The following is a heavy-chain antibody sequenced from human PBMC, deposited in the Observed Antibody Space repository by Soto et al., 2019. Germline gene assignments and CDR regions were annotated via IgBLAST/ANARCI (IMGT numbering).Heavy chain of an antibody. CDR3: AREHDYAFGY. J-gene: IGHJ4*02. Sequence: LSLACTISGGPISGGDYYWSWIRQPPGKGLEWIGYIYYSGSTYYNPSLKSRVTISVDTSKNQFSLKLSSVTAADTAVYYCAREHDYAFGYWGQGTLGTVSS. CDR1: GGPISGGDYY. V-gene: IGHV4-30-4*01. CDR2: IYYSGST. D-gene: IGHD4-17*01.